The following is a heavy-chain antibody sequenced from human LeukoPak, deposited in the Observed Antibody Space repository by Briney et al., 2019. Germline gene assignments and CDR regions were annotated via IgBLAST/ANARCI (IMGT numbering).Heavy chain of an antibody. D-gene: IGHD6-19*01. CDR3: ASGYSSGWYPFDY. V-gene: IGHV3-21*01. J-gene: IGHJ4*02. CDR1: GFIFSSYI. CDR2: ISSSSYYI. Sequence: GGSLRLSCAASGFIFSSYIMNWVRQAPGKGLEWVSSISSSSYYIYYADSMKGRFTISRDNAKNSLYLQMNSLRAEDTAVYYCASGYSSGWYPFDYWGQGTLVTVSS.